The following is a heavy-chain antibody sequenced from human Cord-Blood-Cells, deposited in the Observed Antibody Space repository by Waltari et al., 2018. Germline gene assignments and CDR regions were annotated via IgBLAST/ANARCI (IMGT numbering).Heavy chain of an antibody. D-gene: IGHD3-10*01. J-gene: IGHJ6*02. CDR1: GFTVSSNY. CDR2: IYSGGST. CDR3: ARDLMVRGDYYGMDV. V-gene: IGHV3-53*01. Sequence: EVQLVESGGGLIQPGGSLRLSCAASGFTVSSNYMSWVRQAPGQGLEWVSVIYSGGSTYYADSVKGRFTISRDNSKNTLYLQMNSLRAEDTAVYYCARDLMVRGDYYGMDVWGQGTTVTVSS.